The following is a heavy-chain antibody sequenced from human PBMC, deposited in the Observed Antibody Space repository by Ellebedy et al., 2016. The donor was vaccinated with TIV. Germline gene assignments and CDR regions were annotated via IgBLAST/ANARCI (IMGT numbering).Heavy chain of an antibody. Sequence: GESLKISCAASGFTFSTYWMSWVRQAPGKGLEWVATIKQDGSEIYYVDSVKGRFTISRDNAKNSLYLQMNSLRAEDTAVYYCARDKIVGATYFDCWGQGTLVTVSS. V-gene: IGHV3-7*01. CDR3: ARDKIVGATYFDC. D-gene: IGHD1-26*01. CDR2: IKQDGSEI. J-gene: IGHJ4*02. CDR1: GFTFSTYW.